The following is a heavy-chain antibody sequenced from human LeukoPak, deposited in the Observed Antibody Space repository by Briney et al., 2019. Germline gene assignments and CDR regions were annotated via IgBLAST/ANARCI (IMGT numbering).Heavy chain of an antibody. J-gene: IGHJ3*02. V-gene: IGHV3-53*01. CDR1: GFTVSSNS. Sequence: GGSLRLSCTVSGFTVSSNSMSWVRQAPGKGLEWVSFIYSGGNTHYSDSVKGRFTISRDNSRNTLYLQMNSLRAEDTAVYYCAKDGSSWPDDAFDIWGQGTMVTVSS. CDR3: AKDGSSWPDDAFDI. CDR2: IYSGGNT. D-gene: IGHD6-13*01.